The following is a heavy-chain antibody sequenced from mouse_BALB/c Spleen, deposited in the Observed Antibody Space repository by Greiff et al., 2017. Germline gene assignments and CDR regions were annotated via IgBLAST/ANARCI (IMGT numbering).Heavy chain of an antibody. D-gene: IGHD4-1*01. J-gene: IGHJ4*01. CDR3: ARGTGTRAMDY. CDR1: GFTFSSFG. Sequence: DVKLVESGGGLVQPGGSRKLSCAASGFTFSSFGMHWVRQAPEKGLEWVAYISSGSSTIYYADTVKGRFTISRDNPKNTLFLQMTSLRSEDTAMYYCARGTGTRAMDYWGQGTSVTVSS. CDR2: ISSGSSTI. V-gene: IGHV5-17*02.